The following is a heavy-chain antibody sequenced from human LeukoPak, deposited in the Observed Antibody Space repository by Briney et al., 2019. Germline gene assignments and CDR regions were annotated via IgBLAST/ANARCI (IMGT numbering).Heavy chain of an antibody. V-gene: IGHV3-74*01. CDR1: GFTFSSNW. D-gene: IGHD1-1*01. CDR2: INTDGSYT. CDR3: ASGFGTT. J-gene: IGHJ4*02. Sequence: GGSLRLSCAASGFTFSSNWMFWVRQVSGKGLVWVSRINTDGSYTSYADSVKGRFAISRDNAKNTLYLQMNSLRAEDTAVYYCASGFGTTWGQGTLVTVSS.